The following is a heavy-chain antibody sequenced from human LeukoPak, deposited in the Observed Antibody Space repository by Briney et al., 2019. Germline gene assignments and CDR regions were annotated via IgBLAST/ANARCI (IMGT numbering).Heavy chain of an antibody. CDR3: ARGHRPVGATGRGGYYFDY. Sequence: PGGSLRLSCAASGFTFSNYWMSWVRQAPGKGLEWVAIIKQDGSEKYYVDSVKGRFTISRDNSKNTLYLQMNSLRAKDTAVYYCARGHRPVGATGRGGYYFDYWGQGTLVTVSS. CDR1: GFTFSNYW. D-gene: IGHD1-26*01. CDR2: IKQDGSEK. V-gene: IGHV3-7*01. J-gene: IGHJ4*02.